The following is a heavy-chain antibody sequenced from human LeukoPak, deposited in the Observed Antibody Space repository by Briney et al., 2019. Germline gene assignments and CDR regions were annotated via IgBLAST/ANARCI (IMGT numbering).Heavy chain of an antibody. CDR3: ARGESIAARQFDY. CDR2: IYPGDSDT. V-gene: IGHV5-51*01. Sequence: GESLKISCQGSGYSFTSYWIGWVRPMPGKGLEWMGIIYPGDSDTRYSPSFQGQVTISADKSISTAYLQWSSLKASDTAMYYCARGESIAARQFDYWGQGTLVTVSS. CDR1: GYSFTSYW. J-gene: IGHJ4*02. D-gene: IGHD6-6*01.